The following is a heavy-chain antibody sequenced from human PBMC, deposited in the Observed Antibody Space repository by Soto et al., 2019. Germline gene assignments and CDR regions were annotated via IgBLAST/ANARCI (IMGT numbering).Heavy chain of an antibody. CDR1: GDSISGSTYF. D-gene: IGHD3-10*01. CDR3: AKPRYVDGTMALDY. Sequence: SETLSLTCTVSGDSISGSTYFWGWIRQPPGKRLEWNGSVFYDGYTLYTPSLRSRVTISVDTSKNTLYLQMNSLRAEYTAVYYCAKPRYVDGTMALDYWGQGTLVTVSS. V-gene: IGHV4-39*07. J-gene: IGHJ4*02. CDR2: VFYDGYT.